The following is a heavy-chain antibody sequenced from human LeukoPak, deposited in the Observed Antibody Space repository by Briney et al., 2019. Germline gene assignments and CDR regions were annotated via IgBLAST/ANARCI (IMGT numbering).Heavy chain of an antibody. Sequence: SVKVSCKASGGTFSSYAISWVRQAPGQGLEWMGRIIPIFGTANYAQKFQGRVTITTDESTSTAYMELSSLRSEDTAVNYCAREEYYYGSGSYLSFYFDHWGQGTLVTVSS. CDR3: AREEYYYGSGSYLSFYFDH. CDR1: GGTFSSYA. J-gene: IGHJ4*02. D-gene: IGHD3-10*01. V-gene: IGHV1-69*05. CDR2: IIPIFGTA.